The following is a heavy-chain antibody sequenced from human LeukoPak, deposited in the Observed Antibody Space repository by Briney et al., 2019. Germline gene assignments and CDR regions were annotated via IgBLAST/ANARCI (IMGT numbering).Heavy chain of an antibody. J-gene: IGHJ4*02. CDR3: ARRVTGKGMITFGGVMTHYDY. Sequence: GSLRLSCAASGFTVSSNYMSWVRQPPGKGLEWIGSIYYSGSTYYNPSLKSRVTISVDTSKNQFSLKLSSVTAADTAVYYCARRVTGKGMITFGGVMTHYDYWGQGTLVTVSS. CDR1: GFTVSSNY. CDR2: IYYSGST. D-gene: IGHD3-16*01. V-gene: IGHV4-39*01.